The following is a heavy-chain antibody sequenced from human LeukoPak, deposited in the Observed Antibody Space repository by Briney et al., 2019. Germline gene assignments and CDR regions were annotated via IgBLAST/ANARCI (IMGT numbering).Heavy chain of an antibody. CDR1: GDTLTELS. CDR2: FEPEDGQT. Sequence: GASVKVSCKVSGDTLTELSMHWVRLAPGKGLAWMGGFEPEDGQTMYAQKFQDRLTMTEDTSTDTGYMELSSLRSEDTAVYYCATGRPGSLLDYWGQGSLVTVSS. D-gene: IGHD1-1*01. V-gene: IGHV1-24*01. J-gene: IGHJ4*02. CDR3: ATGRPGSLLDY.